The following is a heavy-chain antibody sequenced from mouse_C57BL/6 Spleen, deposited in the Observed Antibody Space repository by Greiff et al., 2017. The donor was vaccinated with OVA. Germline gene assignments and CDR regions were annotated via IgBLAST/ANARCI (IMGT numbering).Heavy chain of an antibody. CDR2: IDPGNGDT. V-gene: IGHV14-4*01. Sequence: VQLQQSGAELVRPGASVKLSCTASGFTFTDDYMHWVKQRPEQGLEWIGWIDPGNGDTEYASKFQGKATITADTSSNTAYLQLSSLTSEDTAVYYCTTYLPGTDDYWGQGTTLTVSS. CDR3: TTYLPGTDDY. CDR1: GFTFTDDY. J-gene: IGHJ2*01. D-gene: IGHD4-1*01.